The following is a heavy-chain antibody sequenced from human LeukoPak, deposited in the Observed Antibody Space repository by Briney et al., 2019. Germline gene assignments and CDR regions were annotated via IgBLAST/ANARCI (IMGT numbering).Heavy chain of an antibody. CDR1: GYTFADYF. CDR3: ARDVSSTPTWEFDY. V-gene: IGHV1-2*06. CDR2: INANSGGT. D-gene: IGHD1-26*01. J-gene: IGHJ4*02. Sequence: GASVKVSCKTSGYTFADYFIHWVRQAPGQGLEYMGRINANSGGTEYQQKFQGRVTMTRDMSISTAYVEVNWLISDDTAIYYCARDVSSTPTWEFDYWGQGTTVTVSS.